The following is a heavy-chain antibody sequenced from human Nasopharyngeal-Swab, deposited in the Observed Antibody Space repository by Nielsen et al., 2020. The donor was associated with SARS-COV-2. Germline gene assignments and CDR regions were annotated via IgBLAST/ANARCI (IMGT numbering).Heavy chain of an antibody. CDR2: IQTDGTEQ. Sequence: GGSLRLSCAASGFTFSPFWMTWVRQAPGKGLEWVATIQTDGTEQYSVDSVKGRFTISRDNGKNSLYLQMNSLRVEDTAVYCCARENHGVFDNWGQGTLVTVSS. CDR3: ARENHGVFDN. CDR1: GFTFSPFW. V-gene: IGHV3-7*01. J-gene: IGHJ4*02.